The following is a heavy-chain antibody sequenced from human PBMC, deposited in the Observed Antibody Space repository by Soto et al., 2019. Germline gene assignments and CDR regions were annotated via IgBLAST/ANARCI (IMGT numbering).Heavy chain of an antibody. CDR1: GDSINPNNW. Sequence: QVQLQESGPGLVKPSETLSLTCAVSGDSINPNNWWRWVRQPPGRGLEWIGELYHTGSPNYNPSLKRRFTIAADRSKNQLSLRLNSVTAADTAVYFCARDTHWGLGDWGQGTLVIGSS. D-gene: IGHD7-27*01. V-gene: IGHV4-4*02. CDR2: LYHTGSP. CDR3: ARDTHWGLGD. J-gene: IGHJ4*02.